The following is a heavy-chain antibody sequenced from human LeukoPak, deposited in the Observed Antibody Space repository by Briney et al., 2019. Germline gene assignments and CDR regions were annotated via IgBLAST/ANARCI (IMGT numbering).Heavy chain of an antibody. J-gene: IGHJ4*02. CDR1: GFTFSSYA. Sequence: GSLRLSCAASGFTFSSYAMSWVRQAPGNGLEGVSAISGSGGSTYYADSVKGRFTISRDNSKNTLYLQMNSLRAEDMAVYYCAKSESDSSGYLNDYFDYWGQGTLVTVSS. CDR3: AKSESDSSGYLNDYFDY. D-gene: IGHD3-22*01. V-gene: IGHV3-23*01. CDR2: ISGSGGST.